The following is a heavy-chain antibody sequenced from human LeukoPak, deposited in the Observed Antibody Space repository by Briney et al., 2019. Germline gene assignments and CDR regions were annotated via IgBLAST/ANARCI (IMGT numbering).Heavy chain of an antibody. J-gene: IGHJ5*02. Sequence: GASVKVSCKASGYTFTGYYTHWVRQAPGQRLEWMGCINPNSGDTNYAQKFQDRFTMTRDTSISTAYMELNSLRSDDTAVYYCGRGDKSFNPWGQGTLVTVSS. V-gene: IGHV1-2*02. CDR1: GYTFTGYY. CDR2: INPNSGDT. CDR3: GRGDKSFNP.